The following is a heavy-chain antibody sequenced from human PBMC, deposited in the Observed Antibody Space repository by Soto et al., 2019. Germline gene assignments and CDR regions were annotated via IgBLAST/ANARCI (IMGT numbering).Heavy chain of an antibody. V-gene: IGHV3-30*18. J-gene: IGHJ6*02. Sequence: PGGSLRLSCAASGFTFSSYGMHWVRQAPGKGLEWVAVISYDGSNKYYADPVKGRFTISRDNSKNTLYLQMNSLRAEDTAVYYCAKGGRETTWYYYGMDVWGQGTTVTVS. CDR3: AKGGRETTWYYYGMDV. CDR2: ISYDGSNK. CDR1: GFTFSSYG. D-gene: IGHD4-17*01.